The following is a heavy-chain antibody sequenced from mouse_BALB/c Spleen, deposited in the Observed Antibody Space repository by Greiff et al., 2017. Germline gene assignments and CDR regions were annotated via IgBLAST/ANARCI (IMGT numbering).Heavy chain of an antibody. CDR3: ARFGGGSFAMDY. D-gene: IGHD1-1*02. J-gene: IGHJ4*01. V-gene: IGHV3-2*02. CDR2: ISYSGST. CDR1: GYSITSDYA. Sequence: VQLKESGPGLVKPSQSLSLTCTVTGYSITSDYAWNWIRQFPGNKLEWMGYISYSGSTSYNPSLKSRISITRDTSKNQFFLQLNSVTTEDTATYYCARFGGGSFAMDYWGQGTSVTVSS.